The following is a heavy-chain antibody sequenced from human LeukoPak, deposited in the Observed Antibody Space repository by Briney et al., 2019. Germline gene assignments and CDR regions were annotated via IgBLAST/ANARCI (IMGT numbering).Heavy chain of an antibody. CDR1: GGSFSGYY. J-gene: IGHJ4*02. CDR2: INHSGST. D-gene: IGHD4-17*01. V-gene: IGHV4-34*01. Sequence: SETLSLTCAVYGGSFSGYYWSWIRQPPGKGLEWIGEINHSGSTNYNPSLKSRVTISVDTSKNQFSLKLSSVTAADTAVYYCARSLFYGDYGYYFDYWGQGTLVTVSS. CDR3: ARSLFYGDYGYYFDY.